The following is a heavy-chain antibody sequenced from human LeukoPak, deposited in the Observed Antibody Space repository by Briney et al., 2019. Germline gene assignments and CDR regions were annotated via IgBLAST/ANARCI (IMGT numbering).Heavy chain of an antibody. V-gene: IGHV3-33*03. Sequence: GGSLRLSCAASGFTFTSYGMHWVRQAPGKGLESVAMIWYDGSHKKYADSVEGRFSISRDTSKNTLYLQMNSLRADDTAVYYCARGVPIPATHPIDYWGQGSLVTVSS. J-gene: IGHJ4*02. CDR1: GFTFTSYG. CDR2: IWYDGSHK. CDR3: ARGVPIPATHPIDY. D-gene: IGHD3-10*01.